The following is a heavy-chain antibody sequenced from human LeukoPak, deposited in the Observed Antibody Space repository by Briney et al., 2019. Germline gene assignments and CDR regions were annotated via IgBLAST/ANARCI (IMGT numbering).Heavy chain of an antibody. Sequence: ASVKVSCKASGYTFTSYGIIWVRQAPGQGLEWMGWISAYNGNTNYAQKLQGRVTMTTDTSTSTAYMELRSLRSDDTAVYHCARARLSAVVSNYWGQGTLVTVSS. V-gene: IGHV1-18*01. CDR2: ISAYNGNT. CDR3: ARARLSAVVSNY. J-gene: IGHJ4*02. D-gene: IGHD2-15*01. CDR1: GYTFTSYG.